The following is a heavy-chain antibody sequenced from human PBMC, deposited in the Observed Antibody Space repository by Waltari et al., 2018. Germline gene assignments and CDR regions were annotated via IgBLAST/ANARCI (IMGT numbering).Heavy chain of an antibody. CDR1: GYTFTSYD. V-gene: IGHV1-8*03. Sequence: QVQLVQSGAEVKKPGASVKVSCKASGYTFTSYDLNWVRTATGQGLEWMGWMNPNSGNTGYAQKFQGRVTITRNTSISTAYMELSSLRSEDTAVYYCASTLGSPYYYYSMDVWGQGTTVTVSS. CDR3: ASTLGSPYYYYSMDV. J-gene: IGHJ6*02. CDR2: MNPNSGNT.